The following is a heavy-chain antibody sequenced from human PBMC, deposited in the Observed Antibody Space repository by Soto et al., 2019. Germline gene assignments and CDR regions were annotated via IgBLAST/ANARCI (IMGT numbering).Heavy chain of an antibody. V-gene: IGHV2-5*01. Sequence: QITLKESGPTLVKPTQTLTLTCTFSGFSLSTSGVGVGWIRQPPGKALAWLALIYWNDDKRYSPSLKSKLTIHTDPTKNPVVVTLTNMDPVDTATYYCAHSDGKQWLEEGYFDYWGQGTLVTVSS. CDR2: IYWNDDK. CDR3: AHSDGKQWLEEGYFDY. D-gene: IGHD6-19*01. CDR1: GFSLSTSGVG. J-gene: IGHJ4*02.